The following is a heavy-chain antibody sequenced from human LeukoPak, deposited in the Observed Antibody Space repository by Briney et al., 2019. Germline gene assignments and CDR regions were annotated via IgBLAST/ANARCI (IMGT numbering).Heavy chain of an antibody. CDR3: ASDRRGVIDY. J-gene: IGHJ4*02. CDR2: IYTSGST. CDR1: GGSISSGSYY. D-gene: IGHD3-10*01. Sequence: PSQTLSLTCTVSGGSISSGSYYWSWIRQPAGKGLEWIRRIYTSGSTNYNPSLKSRVTISVDTSKNQFSLKLSSVTAADTAVYYCASDRRGVIDYWGQGTLVTVSS. V-gene: IGHV4-61*02.